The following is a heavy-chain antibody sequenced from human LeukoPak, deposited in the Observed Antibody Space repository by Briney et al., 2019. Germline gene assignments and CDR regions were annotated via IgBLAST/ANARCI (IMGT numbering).Heavy chain of an antibody. D-gene: IGHD5-12*01. V-gene: IGHV4-34*01. CDR1: GGSFSGYY. J-gene: IGHJ4*02. CDR2: INHSGST. Sequence: SETLSLTCAVYGGSFSGYYWSWIRQPPGKGLEWIGEINHSGSTNYNPSLKSRVTISVDTSKNQFSLKLSSVTAADTAIYYCARDGERYSSGHWGQGTLVIVSS. CDR3: ARDGERYSSGH.